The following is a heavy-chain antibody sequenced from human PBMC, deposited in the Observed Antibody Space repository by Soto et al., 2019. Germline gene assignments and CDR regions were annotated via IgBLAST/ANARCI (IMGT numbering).Heavy chain of an antibody. CDR1: GFIFSDSV. J-gene: IGHJ4*01. V-gene: IGHV3-73*01. Sequence: GGSLRLSCAASGFIFSDSVIHWVRLASGKGLEWVGRIKNKAENYATAYAASVKGRFTISRDDSRNTAYLQMDSLKTEDTAVYYCSRLGFSSTWYGLNYWGHGTLVTVSS. CDR2: IKNKAENYAT. D-gene: IGHD6-13*01. CDR3: SRLGFSSTWYGLNY.